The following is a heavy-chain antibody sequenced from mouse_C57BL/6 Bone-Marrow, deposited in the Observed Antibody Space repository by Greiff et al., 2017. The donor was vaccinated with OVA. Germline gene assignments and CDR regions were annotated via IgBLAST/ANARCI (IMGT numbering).Heavy chain of an antibody. J-gene: IGHJ2*01. Sequence: QVQLQQPGAWLVRPGSSVKLSCKASGYTFTSYWMDWVKQRPGQGLEWIGNIYPSDSETHYNQKFKDKATLTVDKSSSTAYMQLSSLTSEDSAVYYCARNGLTTAEGFDYWGQGTTLTVSS. CDR1: GYTFTSYW. D-gene: IGHD1-2*01. V-gene: IGHV1-61*01. CDR2: IYPSDSET. CDR3: ARNGLTTAEGFDY.